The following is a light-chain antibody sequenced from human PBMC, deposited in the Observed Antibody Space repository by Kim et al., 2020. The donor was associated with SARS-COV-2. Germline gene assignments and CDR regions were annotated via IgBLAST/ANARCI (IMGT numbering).Light chain of an antibody. CDR3: QQYDNVPPT. V-gene: IGKV1-33*01. J-gene: IGKJ5*01. CDR1: EDIGTN. CDR2: DAF. Sequence: DIQMTQSPSSLSASIGDRVTITCQASEDIGTNLNWFQQKPGKAPKLLICDAFNLEVGVPPRFSGTGSGTEFTFTIDGLQPEDIATYYCQQYDNVPPTFGQGTRLGL.